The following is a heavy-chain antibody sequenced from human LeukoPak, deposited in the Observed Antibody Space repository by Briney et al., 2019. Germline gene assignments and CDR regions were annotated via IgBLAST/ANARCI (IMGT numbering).Heavy chain of an antibody. D-gene: IGHD2-15*01. V-gene: IGHV3-21*01. CDR1: GFTFSSYS. CDR3: ARDAGYCSGGSCFFDY. J-gene: IGHJ4*02. Sequence: PGGFLRLSCAASGFTFSSYSMNWVRQAPGKGLEWVSSISSSSSYIYYADSVKGRFTISRDNAKNSLYLQMNSLRAEDTAVYYCARDAGYCSGGSCFFDYWGQGTLVTVSS. CDR2: ISSSSSYI.